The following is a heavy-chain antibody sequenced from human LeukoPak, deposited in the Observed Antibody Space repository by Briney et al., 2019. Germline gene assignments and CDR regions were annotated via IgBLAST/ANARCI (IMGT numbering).Heavy chain of an antibody. CDR2: ISSSGSTI. J-gene: IGHJ6*02. CDR1: GFTFSSYE. D-gene: IGHD6-19*01. Sequence: PGGSLRPSCAASGFTFSSYEMNWVRQAPGKGLEWVSYISSSGSTIYYADSVKGRFTISRDNAKNSLYLQMNSLRAEDTAVYYCARDRYSSLLYYYYGMDVWGQGTTVTVSS. CDR3: ARDRYSSLLYYYYGMDV. V-gene: IGHV3-48*03.